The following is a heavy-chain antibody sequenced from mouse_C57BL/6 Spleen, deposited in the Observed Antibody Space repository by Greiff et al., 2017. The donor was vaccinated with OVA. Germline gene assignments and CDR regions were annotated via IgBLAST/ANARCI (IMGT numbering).Heavy chain of an antibody. D-gene: IGHD1-1*01. V-gene: IGHV1-82*01. CDR3: ARGSTTVVATGGPMDY. CDR2: IYPGDGDT. Sequence: VQLQQSGPELVKPGASVKISCKASGYAFSSSWMNWVKQRPGKGLEWIGRIYPGDGDTNYNGKFKGKATRTADNSSSTAYMQLSSLTSEDSAVYYCARGSTTVVATGGPMDYWGQGTSVTVSS. J-gene: IGHJ4*01. CDR1: GYAFSSSW.